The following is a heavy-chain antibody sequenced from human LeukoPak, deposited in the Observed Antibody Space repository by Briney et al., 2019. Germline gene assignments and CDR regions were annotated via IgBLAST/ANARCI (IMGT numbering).Heavy chain of an antibody. CDR1: GFTFSSYG. D-gene: IGHD5-18*01. V-gene: IGHV3-30*18. CDR2: ISYDGSNK. CDR3: AKGVGIQLWHDAFDI. Sequence: PGRSLRLSCAASGFTFSSYGMHWVRQAPGKGLEWVAVISYDGSNKYYADSVKGRFTISRDNSKNTLYLQMNSLRAEDTAVYYCAKGVGIQLWHDAFDIWGQGTMVTVSS. J-gene: IGHJ3*02.